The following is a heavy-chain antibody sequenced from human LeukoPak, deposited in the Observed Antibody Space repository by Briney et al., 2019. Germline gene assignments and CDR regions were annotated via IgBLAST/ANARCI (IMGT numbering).Heavy chain of an antibody. Sequence: PGGSLRLSCAASGFTFSSYAMSWVRQAPGKGLEWVSAISGSGGSTYYADSVKGRFTISRDNAKNSLYLQMNSLRAEDTALYYCAKDLKSGTDYWGQGTLVTVSS. CDR2: ISGSGGST. V-gene: IGHV3-23*01. CDR3: AKDLKSGTDY. CDR1: GFTFSSYA. D-gene: IGHD1-14*01. J-gene: IGHJ4*02.